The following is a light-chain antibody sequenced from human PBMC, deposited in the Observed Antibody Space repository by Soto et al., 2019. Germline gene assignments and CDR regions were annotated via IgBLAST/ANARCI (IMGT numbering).Light chain of an antibody. CDR2: AAS. Sequence: DIQLTQSPSFRSASVGDRVTITCRASQGISSYLAWYQQKPGKAPKLLIYAASTLQSGVPSRFSGSGSGTEFTLTISSLQPEDFATYYCQQLNSYPTFGQGTRLEIK. CDR1: QGISSY. J-gene: IGKJ5*01. CDR3: QQLNSYPT. V-gene: IGKV1-9*01.